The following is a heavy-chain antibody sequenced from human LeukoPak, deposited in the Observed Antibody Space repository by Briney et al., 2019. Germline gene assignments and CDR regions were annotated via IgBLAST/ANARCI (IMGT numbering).Heavy chain of an antibody. CDR3: ATKQWLAPPPDS. Sequence: GSLRLSCAASGFTFSKYWMLWVRQAPGKGLESVSRINTDGTVTTYADSVKGRFTVSRDNADNTMLLQMNSVRDEDTAVYYCATKQWLAPPPDSWGQGTPVTVPS. D-gene: IGHD6-19*01. J-gene: IGHJ4*02. CDR2: INTDGTVT. CDR1: GFTFSKYW. V-gene: IGHV3-74*01.